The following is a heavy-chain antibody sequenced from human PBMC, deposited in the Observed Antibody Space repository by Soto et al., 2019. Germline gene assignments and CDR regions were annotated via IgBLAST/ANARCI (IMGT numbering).Heavy chain of an antibody. V-gene: IGHV4-34*01. Sequence: NPSETLSLTCAVYGGSFSGYYWSWIRQPPGKGLEWIGEINHSGSTNYNPSLKSRVTISVDTSKNQFSLKLSSVTAADTAVYYCARGGRNWNYPYYWGQGTLVTVSS. D-gene: IGHD1-7*01. CDR3: ARGGRNWNYPYY. J-gene: IGHJ4*02. CDR2: INHSGST. CDR1: GGSFSGYY.